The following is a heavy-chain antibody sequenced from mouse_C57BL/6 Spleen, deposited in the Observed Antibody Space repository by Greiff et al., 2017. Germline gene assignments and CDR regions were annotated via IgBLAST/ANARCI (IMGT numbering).Heavy chain of an antibody. V-gene: IGHV1-18*01. CDR2: INPNNGGT. CDR3: AREGYGRGAMDY. Sequence: VHVKQSGPELVKPGASVKIPCKASGYTFTDYNMDWVKQSHGKSLEWIGDINPNNGGTIYNQKFKGKATLTVDKSSSTAYMELRSLTSEDTAVYYCAREGYGRGAMDYWGQGTSVTVSS. J-gene: IGHJ4*01. CDR1: GYTFTDYN. D-gene: IGHD1-1*01.